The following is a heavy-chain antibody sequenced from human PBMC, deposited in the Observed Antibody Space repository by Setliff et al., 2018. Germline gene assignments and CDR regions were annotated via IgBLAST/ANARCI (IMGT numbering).Heavy chain of an antibody. J-gene: IGHJ4*02. V-gene: IGHV4-39*07. CDR2: INHSGST. D-gene: IGHD1-26*01. CDR3: ARGGSYLY. CDR1: GGSISSGVYY. Sequence: SETLSLTCTVSGGSISSGVYYWGWIRQPPGKGLEWIGEINHSGSTNYNPSLKSRVTISVDTSKNQFSLKLSSVTAADTAVYYCARGGSYLYWGQGTLVTVSS.